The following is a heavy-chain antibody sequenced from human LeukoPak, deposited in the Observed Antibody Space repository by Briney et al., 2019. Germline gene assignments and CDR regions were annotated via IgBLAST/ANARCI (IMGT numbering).Heavy chain of an antibody. J-gene: IGHJ4*02. D-gene: IGHD4-17*01. V-gene: IGHV3-48*01. Sequence: GGSLRLSCAASGFIFSSYSMNWVRQTPGKGLEWISYISSGSGTTYYGDSVQGRFITSRDNAKNSLHLQMNSLRAEDTGVYYCAKDRGNDYGVFDYWGQGILVTVSS. CDR3: AKDRGNDYGVFDY. CDR2: ISSGSGTT. CDR1: GFIFSSYS.